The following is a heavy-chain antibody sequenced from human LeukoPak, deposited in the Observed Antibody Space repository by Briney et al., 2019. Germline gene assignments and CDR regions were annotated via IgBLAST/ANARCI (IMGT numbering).Heavy chain of an antibody. CDR2: IYSGGST. J-gene: IGHJ4*02. D-gene: IGHD3-10*01. CDR1: GFTVSSNY. CDR3: ARDRDDYFDY. V-gene: IGHV3-53*01. Sequence: GGSLRLSCAASGFTVSSNYMNWVRQAPGKGLEWVSVIYSGGSTYYADSVKGRFTISRDNSKNTLYLQMNSLSAEDTALYYCARDRDDYFDYWGQGTLVTVSS.